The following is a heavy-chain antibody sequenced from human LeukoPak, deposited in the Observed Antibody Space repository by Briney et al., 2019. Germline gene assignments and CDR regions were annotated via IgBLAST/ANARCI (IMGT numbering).Heavy chain of an antibody. Sequence: GASVKVSCKASGYTFTSYDINWVRQATGQGLEWMGWMNPNGGNTGYAQKFQGRVTMTRDTSTSTVYMELSSLRSEDTAVYYCARDVERDCSSTSCSVPEDYWGQGTLVTVSS. D-gene: IGHD2-2*01. CDR3: ARDVERDCSSTSCSVPEDY. CDR1: GYTFTSYD. CDR2: MNPNGGNT. J-gene: IGHJ4*02. V-gene: IGHV1-8*02.